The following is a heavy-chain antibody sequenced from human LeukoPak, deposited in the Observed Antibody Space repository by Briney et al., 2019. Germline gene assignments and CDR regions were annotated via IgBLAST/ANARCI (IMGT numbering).Heavy chain of an antibody. Sequence: SETLSLTCNVSGGSINTANYYWTWIRQPPGKGLEWIGYISYSGTPYYNPSLNSRVTISLNTSKNQFSLRLNSVTAADTAMYYCARDRYGDFEDYWGQGTLVTVSS. CDR2: ISYSGTP. D-gene: IGHD4-17*01. CDR3: ARDRYGDFEDY. CDR1: GGSINTANYY. V-gene: IGHV4-30-4*08. J-gene: IGHJ4*02.